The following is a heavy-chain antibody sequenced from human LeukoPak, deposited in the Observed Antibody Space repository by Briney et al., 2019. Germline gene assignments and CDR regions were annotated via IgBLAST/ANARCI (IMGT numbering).Heavy chain of an antibody. CDR3: ARHWSSSWAQFDY. CDR1: GGSFSGYY. V-gene: IGHV4-34*01. D-gene: IGHD6-13*01. J-gene: IGHJ4*02. CDR2: INHSGST. Sequence: SETLSLTCAVYGGSFSGYYWSWIRQPPGKGLEWIGEINHSGSTNYNPSLKSRVTISVDTSKNQFSLKLSSVTAADTAVYYCARHWSSSWAQFDYWGQGTLVTVSS.